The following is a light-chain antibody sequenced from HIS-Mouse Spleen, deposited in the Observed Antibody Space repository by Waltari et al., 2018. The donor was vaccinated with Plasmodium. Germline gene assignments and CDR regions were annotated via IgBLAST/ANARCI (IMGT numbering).Light chain of an antibody. CDR2: QGR. CDR1: QLGDKY. CDR3: QAWDSSTVV. J-gene: IGLJ2*01. V-gene: IGLV3-1*01. Sequence: SYELTQPPSVSVSPGQTASITCSGDQLGDKYACCYQQKPGQSPVLGIYQGRKRPSGIPERFSGYNPGNTATLTISGTQAMDEADYYCQAWDSSTVVFGGGTKLTVL.